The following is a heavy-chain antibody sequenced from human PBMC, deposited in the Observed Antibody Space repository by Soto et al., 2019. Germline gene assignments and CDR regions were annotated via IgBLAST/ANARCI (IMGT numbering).Heavy chain of an antibody. V-gene: IGHV3-43*01. CDR1: GFTFDDYT. CDR2: ISWDGGST. J-gene: IGHJ6*02. Sequence: GSLRLSCAASGFTFDDYTMHWVRQAPGKGLEWVSLISWDGGSTYYADSVKGRFTISRDNSKNSLYLQMNSLRTEDTALYYCAKVVLTPYYYGMDVWGQGTTVTVSS. D-gene: IGHD3-10*01. CDR3: AKVVLTPYYYGMDV.